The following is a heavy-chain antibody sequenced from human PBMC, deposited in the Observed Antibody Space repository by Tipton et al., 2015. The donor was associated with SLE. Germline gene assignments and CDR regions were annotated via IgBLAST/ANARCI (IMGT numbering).Heavy chain of an antibody. CDR3: AREISWYFDL. CDR1: GGTFNSYA. Sequence: QSGAEVKKPGSSVKVSCKASGGTFNSYAITWVRQAPGQGLEWMGWISAYNGNTNYAQKLQGRVTMTTDTSTSTAYMELRSLRSDDTAVYYCAREISWYFDLWGRGTLVTVSS. V-gene: IGHV1-18*01. CDR2: ISAYNGNT. J-gene: IGHJ2*01. D-gene: IGHD2-15*01.